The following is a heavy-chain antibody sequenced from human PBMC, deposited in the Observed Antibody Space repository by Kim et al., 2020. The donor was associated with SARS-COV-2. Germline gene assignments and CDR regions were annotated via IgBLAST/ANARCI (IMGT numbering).Heavy chain of an antibody. J-gene: IGHJ3*02. CDR2: ISYDGSNK. Sequence: GGSLRLSCAASGFTFSSYGMHWVRQAPGKGLEWVAVISYDGSNKYYADSVKGRFTISRDNSKNTLYLQMNSLRAEDTAVYYCAKDLGGDLWAFDIWGQGTMVTVSS. CDR3: AKDLGGDLWAFDI. V-gene: IGHV3-30*18. CDR1: GFTFSSYG. D-gene: IGHD2-21*01.